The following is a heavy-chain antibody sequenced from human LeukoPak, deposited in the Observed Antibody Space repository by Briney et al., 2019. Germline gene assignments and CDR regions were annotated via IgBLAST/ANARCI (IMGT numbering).Heavy chain of an antibody. CDR2: FDLEDGET. J-gene: IGHJ4*02. CDR1: GYTLSELS. D-gene: IGHD5-24*01. Sequence: ASAKVSCKVSGYTLSELSMHWVRQAPGKGLEWMGGFDLEDGETIYVQKFQGRVTMTEDTSTDTAYMELSSLRSDDTAVYFCAAGEVGQLFDYWGQGTLVTVSS. CDR3: AAGEVGQLFDY. V-gene: IGHV1-24*01.